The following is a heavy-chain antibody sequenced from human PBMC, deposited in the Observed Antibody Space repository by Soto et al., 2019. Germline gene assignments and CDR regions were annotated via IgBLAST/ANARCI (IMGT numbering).Heavy chain of an antibody. Sequence: QVQLVESGGGVVQPGRSLRLSCAASGFTFSNYAMHWVRQAPGKGLEWVAFISYDGSNKYYADSVKGRFPISRDNSRNTLYLQMNSLRPDDTAVYYCARGDGYIYGNTFDYWGQGTLVTVSS. V-gene: IGHV3-30-3*01. CDR1: GFTFSNYA. CDR3: ARGDGYIYGNTFDY. D-gene: IGHD5-18*01. J-gene: IGHJ4*02. CDR2: ISYDGSNK.